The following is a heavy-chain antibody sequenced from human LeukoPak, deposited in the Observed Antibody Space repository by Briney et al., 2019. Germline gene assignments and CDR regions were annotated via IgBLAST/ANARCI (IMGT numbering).Heavy chain of an antibody. Sequence: PSQTLSLTCTVSGGSISSGSYYWSWIRQPAGKGLEWIGRIYTSGSTNYNPSLKSRVTISVDTSKNQFSLKLSSVTAADTAVYDWGRRIALAGYYFDYWGQGTLVTVSS. D-gene: IGHD6-19*01. CDR2: IYTSGST. CDR1: GGSISSGSYY. J-gene: IGHJ4*02. V-gene: IGHV4-61*02. CDR3: GRRIALAGYYFDY.